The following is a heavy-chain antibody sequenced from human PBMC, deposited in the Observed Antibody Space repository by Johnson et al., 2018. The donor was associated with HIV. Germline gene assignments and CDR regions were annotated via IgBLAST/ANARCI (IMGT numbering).Heavy chain of an antibody. J-gene: IGHJ3*02. Sequence: MLLVESGGGLVHPGGSLRLSCTASGFTVSTNYMSWVRQAPGKGLEWVSVIYSGGSTYYADSVKGRFTISRDNSKNTLYLQMNSLRAEDTAVYYCARGRGYIAPKLSGGAAFDIWGQGTMVTVSS. CDR1: GFTVSTNY. D-gene: IGHD5-18*01. CDR3: ARGRGYIAPKLSGGAAFDI. CDR2: IYSGGST. V-gene: IGHV3-66*01.